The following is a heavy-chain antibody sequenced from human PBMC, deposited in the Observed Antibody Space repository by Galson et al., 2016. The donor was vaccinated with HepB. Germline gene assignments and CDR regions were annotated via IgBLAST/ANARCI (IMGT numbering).Heavy chain of an antibody. V-gene: IGHV3-33*01. J-gene: IGHJ4*02. CDR3: ARAPETGYDFWSGYADF. CDR2: VWFDGSQK. CDR1: GFRFSDYG. Sequence: SLRLSCAASGFRFSDYGMHWVRQAPGRGLEWVALVWFDGSQKFYADSVKGRFTISRDNAKNTLFLQMNSLRVEDSAVYYCARAPETGYDFWSGYADFWGQGNLVTVSS. D-gene: IGHD3-3*01.